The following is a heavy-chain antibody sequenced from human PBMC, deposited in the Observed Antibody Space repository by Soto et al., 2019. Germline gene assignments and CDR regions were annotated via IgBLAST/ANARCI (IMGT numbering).Heavy chain of an antibody. D-gene: IGHD3-10*01. J-gene: IGHJ4*02. V-gene: IGHV3-23*01. CDR2: ISGSGGST. CDR3: AKDIVMYYYGSGSYFDY. Sequence: PGGSLILSCASSGFTFSSYSMSLVRQAPGKGLEWVSAISGSGGSTYYADSVKGRFTISRDNSKNTLYLQMNSLRAEDTAVYYCAKDIVMYYYGSGSYFDYWGQGTLVTVSS. CDR1: GFTFSSYS.